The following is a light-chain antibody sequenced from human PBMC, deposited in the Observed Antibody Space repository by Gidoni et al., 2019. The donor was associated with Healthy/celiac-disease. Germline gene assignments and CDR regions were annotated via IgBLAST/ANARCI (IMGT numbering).Light chain of an antibody. Sequence: QSVLTQPPSASGTPGQRVTSSCSGSSSNIGSNPVNWYQQLPGTAPTLLIYSNNQRPSGVPDRFSGSKSGTSASLAISGLQSEDEADYYCAAWDDSLNGVVFGGGTKLTVL. CDR2: SNN. CDR1: SSNIGSNP. V-gene: IGLV1-44*01. CDR3: AAWDDSLNGVV. J-gene: IGLJ2*01.